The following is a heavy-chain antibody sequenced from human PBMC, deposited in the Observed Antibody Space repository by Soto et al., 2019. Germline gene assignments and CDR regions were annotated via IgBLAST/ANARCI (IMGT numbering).Heavy chain of an antibody. CDR1: RRSMTPIL. J-gene: IGHJ3*01. Sequence: AESLKIYSWRSRRSMTPILVPWVRQLPGKSLELMGRIDRVDSVTIYSLSFQGHVTMSAEKSINTAYLQWSSLTASDTAMYYCAAGGDASGHHAFDVWGLGTMVTVSS. CDR2: IDRVDSVT. CDR3: AAGGDASGHHAFDV. D-gene: IGHD3-16*01. V-gene: IGHV5-10-1*01.